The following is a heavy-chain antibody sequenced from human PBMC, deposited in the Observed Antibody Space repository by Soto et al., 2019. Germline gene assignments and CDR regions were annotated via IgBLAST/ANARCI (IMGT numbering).Heavy chain of an antibody. D-gene: IGHD4-4*01. V-gene: IGHV3-21*01. CDR2: ISSSSSYI. J-gene: IGHJ3*02. Sequence: GGSLILSWAASGFTFSSYSMNWVLQAPGKGLEWVSSISSSSSYIYYAGSVKGRFTISRDNAKNSLYLQMNSLRAEDTAVYYCAIDKFLRNYGVEAFDIWGQGTMVTVSS. CDR1: GFTFSSYS. CDR3: AIDKFLRNYGVEAFDI.